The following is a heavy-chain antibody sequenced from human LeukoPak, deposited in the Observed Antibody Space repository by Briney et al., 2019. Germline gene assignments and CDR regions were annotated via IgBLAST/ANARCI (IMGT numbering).Heavy chain of an antibody. CDR2: IYYSGST. CDR3: ARDRDGYNLDAFDI. V-gene: IGHV4-30-4*08. Sequence: SETLSLTCTVSGGSISVGTYYWSWIRQPPGKGLEWIGYIYYSGSTYYNPSTKSRVSISVDTSKNQFSLKLSSVTAADTAVFYCARDRDGYNLDAFDIWGQGTMVTVSP. CDR1: GGSISVGTYY. J-gene: IGHJ3*02. D-gene: IGHD5-24*01.